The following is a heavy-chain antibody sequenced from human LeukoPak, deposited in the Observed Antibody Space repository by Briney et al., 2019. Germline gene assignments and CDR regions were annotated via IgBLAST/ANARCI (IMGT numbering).Heavy chain of an antibody. Sequence: PSETLSLTCTVSGGSISSSSYYWGWIRQPPGKGLEWIGSIYYSGSTYYNPSLKSRVTISVDTSKNQFSLKLSSVTAADTAVYYCARDLPIWFGESSGLYWGQGTLVTVSS. CDR1: GGSISSSSYY. CDR3: ARDLPIWFGESSGLY. V-gene: IGHV4-39*07. J-gene: IGHJ4*02. CDR2: IYYSGST. D-gene: IGHD3-10*01.